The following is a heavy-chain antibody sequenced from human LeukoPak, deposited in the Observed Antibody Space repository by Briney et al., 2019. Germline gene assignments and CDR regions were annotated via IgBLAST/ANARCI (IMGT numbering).Heavy chain of an antibody. CDR3: ARDLSSGDLPDY. CDR2: IRQDGSVK. CDR1: GFTFSSYW. V-gene: IGHV3-7*01. D-gene: IGHD2-21*02. J-gene: IGHJ4*02. Sequence: GGSLRLSCAASGFTFSSYWMSWVRQAPGKGLEWVANIRQDGSVKYYVDSVKGRFTISRDNAKNSLYLQMNSLRAEDTAVYYCARDLSSGDLPDYWGQGTLVTVSS.